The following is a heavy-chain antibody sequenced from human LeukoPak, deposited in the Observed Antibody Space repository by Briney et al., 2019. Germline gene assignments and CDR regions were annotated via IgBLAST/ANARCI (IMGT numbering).Heavy chain of an antibody. CDR2: IYYSGIP. J-gene: IGHJ4*02. D-gene: IGHD3-16*01. Sequence: GSLRLSCAASGFTFSSYWGWIRQPPGKGLEWIGAIYYSGIPYYNPSLKSRVTLSVDTSKNQFSLRLSFVTAADTAVYYCARHERGYYFDYWGQGTLVTVSS. CDR1: GFTFSSY. V-gene: IGHV4-39*01. CDR3: ARHERGYYFDY.